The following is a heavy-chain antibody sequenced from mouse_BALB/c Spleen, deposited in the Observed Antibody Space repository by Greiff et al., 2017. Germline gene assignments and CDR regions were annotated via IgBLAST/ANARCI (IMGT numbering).Heavy chain of an antibody. J-gene: IGHJ4*01. Sequence: QVQLKESGPGLVQPSQSLSITCTVSGFSLTSYGVHWVRQSPGKGLEWLGVIWSGGSTDYNAAFISRLSISKDNSKSQVFFKMNSLQANDTAIYYCARNRYYGNYDAMDYWGQGTSVTVSS. CDR2: IWSGGST. CDR1: GFSLTSYG. V-gene: IGHV2-2*02. D-gene: IGHD2-1*01. CDR3: ARNRYYGNYDAMDY.